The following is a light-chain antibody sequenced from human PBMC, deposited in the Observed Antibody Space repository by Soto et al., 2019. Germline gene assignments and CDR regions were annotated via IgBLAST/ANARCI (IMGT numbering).Light chain of an antibody. Sequence: QSALTQSASVSGSPGQSITISCTGTSRDVGGYNYVSWYQQHPVKAPKLIIYDVSNRPSGVSTRFSGSKSGNTASLTISGLQAEDEADYSCSSYTSTNSWVFGGGTKLTVL. CDR1: SRDVGGYNY. CDR3: SSYTSTNSWV. CDR2: DVS. V-gene: IGLV2-14*01. J-gene: IGLJ3*02.